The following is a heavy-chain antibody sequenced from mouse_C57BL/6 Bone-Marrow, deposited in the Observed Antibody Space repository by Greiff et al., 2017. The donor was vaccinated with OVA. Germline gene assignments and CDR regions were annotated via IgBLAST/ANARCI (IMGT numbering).Heavy chain of an antibody. V-gene: IGHV5-12*01. Sequence: EVMLVESGGGLVQPGGSLKLSCAASGFTFSDYYMYWVRQTPEKRLEWVAYISNGGGSTYYPATVKGRFTISRDKAKNTPYMQMGRLKSEDTAVYYCATGAGVAYCGQGTLVTVSA. J-gene: IGHJ3*01. D-gene: IGHD6-1*01. CDR2: ISNGGGST. CDR3: ATGAGVAY. CDR1: GFTFSDYY.